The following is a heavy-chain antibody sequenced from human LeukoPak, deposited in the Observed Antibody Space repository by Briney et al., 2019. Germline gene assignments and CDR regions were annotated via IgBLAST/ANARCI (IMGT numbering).Heavy chain of an antibody. D-gene: IGHD3-22*01. J-gene: IGHJ4*02. V-gene: IGHV4-4*07. CDR1: GDSITNYY. CDR2: FYTSQST. CDR3: VRGAYYYED. Sequence: PSETLSLTCTVSGDSITNYYWSWIRQPAGKGLEWIGRFYTSQSTDYNPSLKSRVTMSVDTSKNQFSLKLNSVTAADTAVYYRVRGAYYYEDWGQGTLVTISS.